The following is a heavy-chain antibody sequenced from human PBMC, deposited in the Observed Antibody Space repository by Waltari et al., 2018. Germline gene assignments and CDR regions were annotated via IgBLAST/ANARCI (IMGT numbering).Heavy chain of an antibody. CDR2: SSGSDGRT. V-gene: IGHV3-23*04. J-gene: IGHJ2*01. D-gene: IGHD5-12*01. CDR3: AKDLGGFSGSHWYFDL. Sequence: EVQLVESGGGLVQPGGSLRLSCAASGFTFRSYAMSWVRQAPGRGLEWVSSSSGSDGRTNYADSAKGRFTISRDNVKNTLFLQMNSLRADDAAVYYCAKDLGGFSGSHWYFDLWGRGTLVTVSS. CDR1: GFTFRSYA.